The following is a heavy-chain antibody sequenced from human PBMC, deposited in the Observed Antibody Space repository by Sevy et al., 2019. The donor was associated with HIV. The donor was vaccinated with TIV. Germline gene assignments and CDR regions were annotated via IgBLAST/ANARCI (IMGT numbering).Heavy chain of an antibody. Sequence: SETLSLTCTVSGGSISSGNYYWSWIRQPAGKGLEWIGRIYTSESTNYNPSLKSRVTISVDTSKNQFSLRLSSLTAADTAVYYCARVGGHSYGYSAFDIWGQGTMVTVSS. D-gene: IGHD5-18*01. J-gene: IGHJ3*02. CDR3: ARVGGHSYGYSAFDI. CDR2: IYTSEST. CDR1: GGSISSGNYY. V-gene: IGHV4-61*02.